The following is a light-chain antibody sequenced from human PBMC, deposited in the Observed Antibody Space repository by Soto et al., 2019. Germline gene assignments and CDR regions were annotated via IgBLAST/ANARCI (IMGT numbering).Light chain of an antibody. J-gene: IGLJ2*01. CDR1: SSDVGGSKY. CDR2: DVN. Sequence: QSALTQPPSASGSPGQSVSISCSGGSSDVGGSKYVSWYQVQPGKAPNLMIYDVNKRPSGVPDRFSGSKSGNTASLTVSGLQAADEAYYFCSSYAPSDVVFGGGTKVTVL. CDR3: SSYAPSDVV. V-gene: IGLV2-8*01.